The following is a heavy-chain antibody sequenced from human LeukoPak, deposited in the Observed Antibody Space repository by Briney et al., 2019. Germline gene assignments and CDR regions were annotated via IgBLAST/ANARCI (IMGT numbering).Heavy chain of an antibody. V-gene: IGHV1-2*02. CDR2: INPNSGGT. D-gene: IGHD3-22*01. Sequence: ASVKVSCKASGYTFTGYYMHWVRQAPGQGLEWMGWINPNSGGTNYAQKFQGRVTMTRVTSISTAYMELSRLGSDDTAVYYCARDGFYYYDSSGYYVWGQGTLVTVSS. CDR3: ARDGFYYYDSSGYYV. J-gene: IGHJ4*02. CDR1: GYTFTGYY.